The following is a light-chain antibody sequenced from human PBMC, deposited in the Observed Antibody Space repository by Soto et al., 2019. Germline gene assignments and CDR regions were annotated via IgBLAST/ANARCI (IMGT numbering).Light chain of an antibody. J-gene: IGLJ2*01. CDR2: TVN. CDR3: ATWDDRLNAVV. Sequence: QSVLTQPRSVSGSPGQSVTISCTGTSSDVGGYNYVSWYQQHPGKAPKLLIYTVNKRPSGVPDRFSGSKSGNTASLTISGLQADDEADYYCATWDDRLNAVVFGGGTKLTVL. V-gene: IGLV2-11*01. CDR1: SSDVGGYNY.